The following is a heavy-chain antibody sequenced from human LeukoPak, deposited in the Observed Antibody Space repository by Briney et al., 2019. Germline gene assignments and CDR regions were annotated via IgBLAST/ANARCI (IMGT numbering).Heavy chain of an antibody. V-gene: IGHV3-23*01. J-gene: IGHJ4*02. Sequence: GGSLRLSCAASGFTFRDYAMTWVRQAPGKGPEWVSTFTAGGNSTYYADSVKGRFIITRDNSKNTLYLQMNSLRAEDTAVYYCAKVLSKIYIYVPFDYWGQGSLVTVSS. D-gene: IGHD5-18*01. CDR3: AKVLSKIYIYVPFDY. CDR2: FTAGGNST. CDR1: GFTFRDYA.